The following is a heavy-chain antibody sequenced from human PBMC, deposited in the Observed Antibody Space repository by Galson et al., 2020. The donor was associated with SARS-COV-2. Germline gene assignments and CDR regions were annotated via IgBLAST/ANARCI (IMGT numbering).Heavy chain of an antibody. Sequence: SETLSLTCTVSGGSISSYYWSWIRQPPGKGLEWIGYIYYSGSTNYNPSLKSRVTISVDTSKNQFSLKLSSVTAADTAVYYCARQAKLLWFGDGYFDLWGRGTLVTVSS. V-gene: IGHV4-59*13. CDR3: ARQAKLLWFGDGYFDL. CDR2: IYYSGST. J-gene: IGHJ2*01. CDR1: GGSISSYY. D-gene: IGHD3-10*01.